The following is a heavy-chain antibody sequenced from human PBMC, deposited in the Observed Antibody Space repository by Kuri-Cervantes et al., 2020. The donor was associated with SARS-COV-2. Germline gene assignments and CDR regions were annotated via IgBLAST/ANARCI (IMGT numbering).Heavy chain of an antibody. CDR2: ISGGGGDT. V-gene: IGHV3-23*01. CDR1: GFDFGFRV. CDR3: ATTRASAGASGAPNWFDT. D-gene: IGHD4/OR15-4a*01. Sequence: GGSLRLSCAASGFDFGFRVMSWVRQAPGRGLEWVSPISGGGGDTFFADSVKGRFTISRDNYRRTLYLQMSTLRPEDTAIYYCATTRASAGASGAPNWFDTWGQGTLVTVSS. J-gene: IGHJ5*02.